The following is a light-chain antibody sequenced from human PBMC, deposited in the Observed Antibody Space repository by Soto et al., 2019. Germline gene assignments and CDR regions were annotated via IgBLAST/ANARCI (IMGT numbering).Light chain of an antibody. CDR3: SSYAGSNNVV. J-gene: IGLJ2*01. V-gene: IGLV2-8*01. CDR1: SSDVGGYNY. Sequence: QSALTQPPSASGSPGQSVTISCTGTSSDVGGYNYVSWYQQHPGKAPKLMIYEVSKRPSGVPDRFSGSKSGNTASLTVSGLQAADEADYYCSSYAGSNNVVFGGGTKPTVL. CDR2: EVS.